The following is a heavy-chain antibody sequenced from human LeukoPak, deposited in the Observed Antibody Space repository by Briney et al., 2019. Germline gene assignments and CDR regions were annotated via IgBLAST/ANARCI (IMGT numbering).Heavy chain of an antibody. CDR2: ISYDGSNK. CDR3: AKDDGFWAALDY. D-gene: IGHD3/OR15-3a*01. Sequence: GGSLRLSCAASGFTFSSYGMHWVRQAPGKGLEWVAVISYDGSNKYYADSVKGRFTISRGNSKNTLYLQMNSLRAEDTAVYYCAKDDGFWAALDYWGQGTLVTVSS. CDR1: GFTFSSYG. J-gene: IGHJ4*02. V-gene: IGHV3-30*18.